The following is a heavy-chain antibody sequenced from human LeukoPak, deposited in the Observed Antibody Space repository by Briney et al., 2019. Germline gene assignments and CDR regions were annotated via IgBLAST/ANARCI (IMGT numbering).Heavy chain of an antibody. D-gene: IGHD6-13*01. CDR2: IYSSGHT. CDR1: GXSISNYY. J-gene: IGHJ4*02. Sequence: PSETLSLTCTVSGXSISNYYGSWIRQPPGKGLEWIGYIYSSGHTNYNPSLKNRDTISVDTSKNQFSLNLTSVTAADTAVYYCARHFSGAAAPLPFDYWGQGTLVTVSS. CDR3: ARHFSGAAAPLPFDY. V-gene: IGHV4-59*08.